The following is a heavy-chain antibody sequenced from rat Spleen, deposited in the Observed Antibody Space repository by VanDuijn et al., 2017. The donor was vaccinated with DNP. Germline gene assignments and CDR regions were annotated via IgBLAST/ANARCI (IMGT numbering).Heavy chain of an antibody. CDR3: ARHGRRVFDY. V-gene: IGHV5-31*01. D-gene: IGHD1-11*01. J-gene: IGHJ2*01. CDR2: ITTSGGNT. CDR1: GFTFNYYW. Sequence: EVQLVESGGDLVQPGRSLKLSCVASGFTFNYYWMTWIRQVPGKGLEWLASITTSGGNTYYPDSVKGRFTISRDNAKNTLYLQMDSLRSEDMATYYCARHGRRVFDYWGQGVMVTVSS.